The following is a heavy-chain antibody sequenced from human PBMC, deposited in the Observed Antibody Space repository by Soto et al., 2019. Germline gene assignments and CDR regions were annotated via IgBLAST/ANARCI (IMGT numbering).Heavy chain of an antibody. CDR1: GLTFSRYG. J-gene: IGHJ4*02. CDR3: AKLGVYDFWLGYSTIFDF. D-gene: IGHD3-3*01. CDR2: ISNDGINQ. Sequence: GGSLRLSCAASGLTFSRYGMHWVRQAPGKGLEWVAIISNDGINQYYADSVKGRFTISRDNSKNTLSLQMNSLRPDDTAVYYCAKLGVYDFWLGYSTIFDFWGQGTLVTVS. V-gene: IGHV3-30*18.